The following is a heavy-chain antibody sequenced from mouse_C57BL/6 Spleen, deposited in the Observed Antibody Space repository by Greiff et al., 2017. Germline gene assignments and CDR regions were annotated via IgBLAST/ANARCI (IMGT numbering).Heavy chain of an antibody. CDR2: IYPRSGHT. V-gene: IGHV1-81*01. J-gene: IGHJ2*01. CDR3: ARGDEFLYYFDY. CDR1: GYTFTSYG. Sequence: QVQLQQSGAELARPGASVKLSCKASGYTFTSYGISWVKQRTGQGLEWIGEIYPRSGHTYYNEKFKGKATLTADKSSSTAYMELRSLTSEDSAVYFCARGDEFLYYFDYWGQGTTLTVSS.